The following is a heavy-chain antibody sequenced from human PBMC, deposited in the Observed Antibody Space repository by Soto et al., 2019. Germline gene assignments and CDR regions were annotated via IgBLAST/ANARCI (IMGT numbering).Heavy chain of an antibody. CDR1: GDSIRSSSY. V-gene: IGHV4-39*01. CDR2: IYSTGNT. D-gene: IGHD6-13*01. J-gene: IGHJ6*02. CDR3: RRSSRYSTDV. Sequence: PSETLSLTCTVSGDSIRSSSYWGWIRQPPGKELEWIGSIYSTGNTYYNPSLNSQVTISVDTSKNQFSLNVISVTAADTAVYYCRRSSRYSTDVWGQGTTVTVS.